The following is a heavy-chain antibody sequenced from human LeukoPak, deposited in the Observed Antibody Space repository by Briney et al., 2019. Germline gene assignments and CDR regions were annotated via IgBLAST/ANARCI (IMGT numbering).Heavy chain of an antibody. CDR3: ARGAPGGKDYYYYYMDV. CDR1: GYTFPCYY. CDR2: INPNSGGT. Sequence: ASVQVSCNASGYTFPCYYMHWVRQAPGQGLEWMGWINPNSGGTNYAQKFQGRVTMTRDTSISTAYMELSRLRSDDTAVYYCARGAPGGKDYYYYYMDVWGKGTTVTVSS. V-gene: IGHV1-2*02. J-gene: IGHJ6*03. D-gene: IGHD3-16*01.